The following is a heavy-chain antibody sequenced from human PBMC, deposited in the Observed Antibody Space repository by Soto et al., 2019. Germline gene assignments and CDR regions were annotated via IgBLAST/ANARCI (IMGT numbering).Heavy chain of an antibody. Sequence: GESLKISCKGSGYSFTSYWIGWVRQMPGKGLEWMGIIYPGDSDTRYSPSFQGQVTISADKSISTAYLQWSSLKASDTAMYYCARLGGGMDYYYGMEVWGQGTTVTVFS. V-gene: IGHV5-51*01. CDR3: ARLGGGMDYYYGMEV. CDR2: IYPGDSDT. CDR1: GYSFTSYW. D-gene: IGHD6-13*01. J-gene: IGHJ6*02.